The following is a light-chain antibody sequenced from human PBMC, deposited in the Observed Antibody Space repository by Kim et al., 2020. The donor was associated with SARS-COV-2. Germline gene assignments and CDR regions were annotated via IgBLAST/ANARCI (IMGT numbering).Light chain of an antibody. CDR3: QQYYSTPIT. CDR2: WAS. Sequence: AIINCKSRQSVLYSSNNKSYLAWYQQKPGQPPKLLIYWASTRESGVPDLFSGSGSGTDFTLTISSLQAEDVAVYYCQQYYSTPITFGQGTRLEIK. V-gene: IGKV4-1*01. J-gene: IGKJ5*01. CDR1: QSVLYSSNNKSY.